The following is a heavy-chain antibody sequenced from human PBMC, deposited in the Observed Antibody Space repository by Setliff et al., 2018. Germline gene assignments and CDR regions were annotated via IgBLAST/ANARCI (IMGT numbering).Heavy chain of an antibody. CDR1: GYTFTNYG. Sequence: VKVSCKTSGYTFTNYGITWVRQAPGQGLEWMGWINNYNTNTNYAQKLQGRVAMTTDTSTSTAYMELRSLRSDDSAVYYCARINFYVSSGHYYAPDYWGQGTMVTVSS. J-gene: IGHJ4*02. V-gene: IGHV1-18*01. CDR3: ARINFYVSSGHYYAPDY. CDR2: INNYNTNT. D-gene: IGHD3-22*01.